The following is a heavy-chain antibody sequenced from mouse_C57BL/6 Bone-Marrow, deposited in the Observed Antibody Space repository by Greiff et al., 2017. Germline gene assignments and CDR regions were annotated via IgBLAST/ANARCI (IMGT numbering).Heavy chain of an antibody. J-gene: IGHJ2*01. CDR1: GYTFTSYG. CDR3: ARSCGCRRGFDY. D-gene: IGHD6-1*01. Sequence: QVQLQQSGAELARPGASVKLSCKASGYTFTSYGIRWVKQRTGQGLEWIGDIYPRSGNTHYNAKFKGKATLTADKSSRTAYMELRSLTSGDSAVYFCARSCGCRRGFDYWGQGTTLTVSA. CDR2: IYPRSGNT. V-gene: IGHV1-81*01.